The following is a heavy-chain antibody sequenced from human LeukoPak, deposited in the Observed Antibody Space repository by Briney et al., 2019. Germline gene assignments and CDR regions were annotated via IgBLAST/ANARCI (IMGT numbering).Heavy chain of an antibody. J-gene: IGHJ4*02. CDR1: GFTFSNAW. V-gene: IGHV3-15*01. D-gene: IGHD3-3*01. Sequence: GGSLRLSCAASGFTFSNAWMSWVRQAPGKGLEWVGRIKSKTDGGTTDYAASVKGRFTISRDDSKNTLYLQMNSLKTEDTAVYYCTTGDEHYDFWSGYYGGFDYWGQGTLVTVSS. CDR2: IKSKTDGGTT. CDR3: TTGDEHYDFWSGYYGGFDY.